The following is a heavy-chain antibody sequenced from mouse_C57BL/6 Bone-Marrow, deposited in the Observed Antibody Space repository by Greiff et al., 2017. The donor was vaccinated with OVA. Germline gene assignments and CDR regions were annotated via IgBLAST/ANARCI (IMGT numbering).Heavy chain of an antibody. CDR3: ARGGDSSGYLPWFAY. CDR1: GYTFTSYG. CDR2: IYPRSGNT. D-gene: IGHD3-2*02. J-gene: IGHJ3*01. Sequence: VQLKESGAELARPGASVKLSCKASGYTFTSYGISWVKQRTGQGLEWIGEIYPRSGNTYYNEKFKGKATLTADKSSSTAYMELRSLTSEDSAVYFCARGGDSSGYLPWFAYWGQGTLVTVSA. V-gene: IGHV1-81*01.